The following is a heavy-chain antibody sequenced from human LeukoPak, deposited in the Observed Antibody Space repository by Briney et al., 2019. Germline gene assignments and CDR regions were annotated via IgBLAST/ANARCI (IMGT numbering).Heavy chain of an antibody. V-gene: IGHV4-61*01. Sequence: SETLSLTCTVSGGSISSSSYYWSWIRQPPGKGLEWIGYIYSSGSTNYNPSLKSRVTISMDTSKNQFSLKLSSVTAADTAVYYCARDLPDSSGYYPPYYYYMDVWGKGTTVTVS. CDR1: GGSISSSSYY. D-gene: IGHD3-22*01. J-gene: IGHJ6*03. CDR2: IYSSGST. CDR3: ARDLPDSSGYYPPYYYYMDV.